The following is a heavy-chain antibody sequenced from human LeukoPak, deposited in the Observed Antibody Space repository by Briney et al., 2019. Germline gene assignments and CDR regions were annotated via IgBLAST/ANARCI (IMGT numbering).Heavy chain of an antibody. CDR2: IYYSGST. D-gene: IGHD3-3*01. CDR1: GGSVSSGSYY. CDR3: ARVVGRAVRYYDFWSGRSA. V-gene: IGHV4-61*01. J-gene: IGHJ5*02. Sequence: SETLSLTCTVSGGSVSSGSYYWRWLRQPPGTGLEWIGYIYYSGSTNYNPSLKSRVTISVDTSKNQFSLKLSSVTAADTAVYYCARVVGRAVRYYDFWSGRSAWGQGTLVTVSS.